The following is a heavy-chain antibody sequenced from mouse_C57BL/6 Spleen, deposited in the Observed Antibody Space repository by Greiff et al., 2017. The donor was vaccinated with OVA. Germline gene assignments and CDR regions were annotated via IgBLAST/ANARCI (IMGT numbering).Heavy chain of an antibody. D-gene: IGHD2-1*01. CDR1: GYTFSSSW. J-gene: IGHJ1*03. CDR2: IYPGDGDT. Sequence: VQLQQSGPELVKPGASVKISCKASGYTFSSSWMNWVKQRPGKGLEWIGRIYPGDGDTNYNGKFKGKATMTADKSSSTAYMQLSSLTSEDSTVYDCARTNYGNYVGYFDVWGKGTTVTVSS. V-gene: IGHV1-82*01. CDR3: ARTNYGNYVGYFDV.